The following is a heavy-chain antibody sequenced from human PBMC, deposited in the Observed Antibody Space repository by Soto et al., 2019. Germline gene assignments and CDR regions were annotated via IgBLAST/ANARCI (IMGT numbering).Heavy chain of an antibody. J-gene: IGHJ6*03. CDR2: ISGSGSRT. D-gene: IGHD1-1*01. Sequence: GGSLRLSCSASGFTFSDFYMSWIRQAPGKGLEWISYISGSGSRTSWADSVKGRFTISRDNAKNSLYLEMNSLRAEDTAVYYCARFYNDNYYYYYYMDVWGKGTTVTVSS. V-gene: IGHV3-11*01. CDR1: GFTFSDFY. CDR3: ARFYNDNYYYYYYMDV.